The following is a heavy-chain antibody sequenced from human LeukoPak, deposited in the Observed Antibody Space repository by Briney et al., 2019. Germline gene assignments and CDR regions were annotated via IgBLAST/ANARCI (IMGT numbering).Heavy chain of an antibody. CDR2: INWNGGST. D-gene: IGHD3-22*01. Sequence: GGSLRLSCAASGFTFGSPWMHWVRQAPGKGLEWVSGINWNGGSTGYADSVKGRFTISRDNAKNSLYLQMNSLRAEDTALYYCARDYDSSGNVGTPYDYWGQGTLVTVSS. V-gene: IGHV3-20*04. CDR3: ARDYDSSGNVGTPYDY. J-gene: IGHJ4*02. CDR1: GFTFGSPW.